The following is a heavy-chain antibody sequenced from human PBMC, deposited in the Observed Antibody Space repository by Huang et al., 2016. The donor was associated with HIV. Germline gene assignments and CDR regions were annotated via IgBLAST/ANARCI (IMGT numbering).Heavy chain of an antibody. D-gene: IGHD2-15*01. CDR1: GFKFSNYW. Sequence: EEHLVESGGGLVQPGGSLRLSCEASGFKFSNYWMQWVRQAPGKGLMFVSRIKIDGRTTDYADSVKGRFTISRDNAKNTLYLQMSSLTAEDTAIYYCARAGGFEIWGQGTVVTVSS. CDR2: IKIDGRTT. V-gene: IGHV3-74*01. CDR3: ARAGGFEI. J-gene: IGHJ3*02.